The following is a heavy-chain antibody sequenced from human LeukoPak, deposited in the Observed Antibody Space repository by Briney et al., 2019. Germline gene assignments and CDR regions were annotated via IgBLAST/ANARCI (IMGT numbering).Heavy chain of an antibody. CDR3: ARVLDFSSGLPDY. J-gene: IGHJ4*02. D-gene: IGHD3-3*01. CDR2: INPNGGT. CDR1: GYTFTGYY. Sequence: ASVKVSCKASGYTFTGYYMHWVRQAPGQGLEWMGWINPNGGTNYAQKFQGRVTMTRDTSISTAYMELSRLRSDDTAVYYCARVLDFSSGLPDYWGQGTLVTVSS. V-gene: IGHV1-2*02.